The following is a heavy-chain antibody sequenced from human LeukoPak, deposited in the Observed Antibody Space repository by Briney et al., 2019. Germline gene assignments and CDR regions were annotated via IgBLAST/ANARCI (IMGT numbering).Heavy chain of an antibody. D-gene: IGHD6-13*01. V-gene: IGHV4-34*01. CDR2: INHSGST. CDR1: GGSFSGYY. Sequence: PSETLSLTCAVYGGSFSGYYWSWIRQPPGKGLEWIGEINHSGSTNYNPSLKSRVTISVDTSKNQFSLKLSSVTAVDTAVYYCARGRYSSNYYYYYYMDVWGKGPRSPSP. CDR3: ARGRYSSNYYYYYYMDV. J-gene: IGHJ6*03.